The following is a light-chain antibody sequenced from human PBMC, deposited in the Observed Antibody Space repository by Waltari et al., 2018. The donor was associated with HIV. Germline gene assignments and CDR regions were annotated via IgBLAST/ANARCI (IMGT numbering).Light chain of an antibody. V-gene: IGLV1-47*01. Sequence: QSVLTQPPSASGTPGQRVTISCSGSNSNVGISYVYWYQQRPGTTPKLVIYGIKQRPSGVPGRVSGAESGTSVSLVISGIRSEDEADYYCAAWDYSLSGWVFGGGTKLTVL. J-gene: IGLJ3*02. CDR3: AAWDYSLSGWV. CDR1: NSNVGISY. CDR2: GIK.